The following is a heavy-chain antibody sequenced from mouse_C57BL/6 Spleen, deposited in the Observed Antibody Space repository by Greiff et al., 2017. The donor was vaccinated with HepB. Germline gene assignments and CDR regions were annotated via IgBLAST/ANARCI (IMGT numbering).Heavy chain of an antibody. J-gene: IGHJ2*01. V-gene: IGHV1-54*01. CDR2: INPGSGGT. CDR1: GYAFTNYL. CDR3: ARSTTVADY. D-gene: IGHD1-1*01. Sequence: QVQLQQSGAELARPGTSVKVSCKASGYAFTNYLIEWVKQRPGQGLEWIGVINPGSGGTNYNEKFKGKATLTADKSSSTAYMQLSSLTSEDSAVYFCARSTTVADYWGQGTTLTVSS.